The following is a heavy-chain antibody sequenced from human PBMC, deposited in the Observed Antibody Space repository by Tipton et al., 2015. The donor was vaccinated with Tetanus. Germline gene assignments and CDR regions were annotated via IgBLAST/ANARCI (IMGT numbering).Heavy chain of an antibody. J-gene: IGHJ5*01. Sequence: SLRLSCAVSGFVFSSYTMNWVRQAPGKGLEWVASISSTSSYIYYADSLKGRFTISRDNAENSVYLQMSSLRADDTAVYYCASGSTLDSWGQGALVSVSS. CDR1: GFVFSSYT. CDR3: ASGSTLDS. V-gene: IGHV3-21*01. D-gene: IGHD6-25*01. CDR2: ISSTSSYI.